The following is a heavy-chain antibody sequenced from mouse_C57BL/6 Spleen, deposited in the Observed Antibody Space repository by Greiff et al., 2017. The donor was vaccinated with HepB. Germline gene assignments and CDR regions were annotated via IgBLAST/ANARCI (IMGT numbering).Heavy chain of an antibody. V-gene: IGHV1-53*01. J-gene: IGHJ3*01. CDR2: INPSNGGT. Sequence: QVQLKQPGTELVKPGASVKLSCKASGYTFTSYWMHWVKQRPGQGLEWIGNINPSNGGTNYNEKFKSKATLTVDKSSSTAYMQLSSLTSEDSAVYYCARYDGPYGGFAYWGQGTLVTVSA. D-gene: IGHD2-3*01. CDR1: GYTFTSYW. CDR3: ARYDGPYGGFAY.